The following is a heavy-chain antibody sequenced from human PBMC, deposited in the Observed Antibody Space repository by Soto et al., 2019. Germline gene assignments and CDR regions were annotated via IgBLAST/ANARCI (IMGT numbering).Heavy chain of an antibody. CDR1: GYTFTDYY. V-gene: IGHV1-2*02. D-gene: IGHD7-27*01. CDR3: ARGHNWGSGAGFDI. J-gene: IGHJ3*02. CDR2: INLNSDVT. Sequence: ASVKVSCKASGYTFTDYYLHWVRQAPGQGLEWMAWINLNSDVTHYAQNFQGRVTVTRDTSISTAYMELSRLRSDDTAVYYCARGHNWGSGAGFDIWGQGTMVTV.